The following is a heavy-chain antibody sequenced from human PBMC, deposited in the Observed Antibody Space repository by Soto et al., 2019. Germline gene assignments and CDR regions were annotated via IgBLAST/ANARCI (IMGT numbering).Heavy chain of an antibody. CDR3: ARVIRYIDVLTGRTTYYLDQ. D-gene: IGHD3-9*01. J-gene: IGHJ4*02. CDR2: ISTYNGHT. CDR1: AFSDG. Sequence: QVQLVQSGAEVKKPGASVKVSCKASAFSDGISWVRQAPGQGLEWMGWISTYNGHTNYVRRLQGRVTMTADTSTSTAYMELSSLRSDDTAVYYCARVIRYIDVLTGRTTYYLDQWGQGTLVTVSS. V-gene: IGHV1-18*01.